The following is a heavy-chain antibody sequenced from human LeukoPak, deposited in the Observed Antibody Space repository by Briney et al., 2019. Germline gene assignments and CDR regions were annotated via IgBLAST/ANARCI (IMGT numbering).Heavy chain of an antibody. Sequence: PSETLSLTCTVSGGSISSGAYYWNWFRHYPGKGLEWIGYIYYSGSTYYNPSLKSRVSISAGTSKKQFSLKLSSVTAADAAVYYCARSLYDTSGYYYVGYWGQGTVVTVSS. V-gene: IGHV4-31*03. J-gene: IGHJ4*02. CDR1: GGSISSGAYY. CDR2: IYYSGST. D-gene: IGHD3-22*01. CDR3: ARSLYDTSGYYYVGY.